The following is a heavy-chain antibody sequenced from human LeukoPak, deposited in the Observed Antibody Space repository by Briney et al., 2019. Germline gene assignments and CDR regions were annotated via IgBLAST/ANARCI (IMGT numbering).Heavy chain of an antibody. CDR1: GFTFSSYS. V-gene: IGHV3-21*01. J-gene: IGHJ4*02. Sequence: GGSLRLSCAASGFTFSSYSMNWVRQAPGKGLEWVSSISSSSSYIYYADSVKGRFTISRDNAKNSLYLQMNSLRAEDTGVYYCAKDHYWSIDYWGRGTLVTVSS. CDR2: ISSSSSYI. CDR3: AKDHYWSIDY. D-gene: IGHD3-3*01.